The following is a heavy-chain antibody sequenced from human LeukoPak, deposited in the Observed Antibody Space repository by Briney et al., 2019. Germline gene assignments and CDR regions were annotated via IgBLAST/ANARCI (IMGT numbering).Heavy chain of an antibody. D-gene: IGHD3-10*01. V-gene: IGHV3-23*01. CDR2: ISGGGDGT. CDR1: GFTFSTYA. J-gene: IGHJ4*02. CDR3: AKDLHGSGTYFVY. Sequence: GGSLRLSCAASGFTFSTYAMTWVRQAPGKGLEWVSTISGGGDGTHYADSVKGRFTISRDNSKNTLYLQMSNLRADDTAVYYCAKDLHGSGTYFVYWGQGTLVPVSS.